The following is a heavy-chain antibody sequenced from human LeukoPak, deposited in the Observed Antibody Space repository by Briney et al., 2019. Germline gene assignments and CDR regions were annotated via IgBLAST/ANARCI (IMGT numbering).Heavy chain of an antibody. CDR3: AREYCSGGSCLFDY. V-gene: IGHV4-30-2*01. D-gene: IGHD2-15*01. J-gene: IGHJ4*02. CDR1: GGSISSGGYS. Sequence: SQTLSLTCAVSGGSISSGGYSWSWIRQPPGKGLEWIGYIYHSGSTYYNPSLKGRVTISVDRSKNQFSLKLSSVTAADTAVYYCAREYCSGGSCLFDYWGQGTLVTVSS. CDR2: IYHSGST.